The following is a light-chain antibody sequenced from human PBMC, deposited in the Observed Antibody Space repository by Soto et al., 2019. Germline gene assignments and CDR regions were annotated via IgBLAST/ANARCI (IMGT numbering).Light chain of an antibody. Sequence: DIQMTQSPSTLSASVGERVTITCRASQSISSWLAWYQQKPGKAPNLLIYDASSLESGVPPRFSGSGSGTEFTLTISSLQPDDFATYYCQQYEGFSRTFGQGTKVEIK. J-gene: IGKJ1*01. CDR3: QQYEGFSRT. V-gene: IGKV1-5*01. CDR2: DAS. CDR1: QSISSW.